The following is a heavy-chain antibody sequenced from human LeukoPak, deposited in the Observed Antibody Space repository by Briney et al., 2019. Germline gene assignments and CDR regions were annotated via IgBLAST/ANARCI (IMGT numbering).Heavy chain of an antibody. CDR2: IYSSGTT. CDR1: GGSISGYY. D-gene: IGHD5-18*01. V-gene: IGHV4-4*07. CDR3: AKYTFGSDYFAY. J-gene: IGHJ4*02. Sequence: SETPSLTCTVSGGSISGYYWSWIRQSAGKGLEWIGRIYSSGTTNYNPSLRSRVSMSVDTSNNQFSLNLDSVTAADSAVYYCAKYTFGSDYFAYWGRGTLVTVSS.